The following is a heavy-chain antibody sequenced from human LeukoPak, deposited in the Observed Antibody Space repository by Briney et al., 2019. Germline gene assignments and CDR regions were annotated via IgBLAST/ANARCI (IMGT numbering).Heavy chain of an antibody. CDR1: SGSVNSYY. CDR3: ARDRSGSYYRGNSDDAFDI. V-gene: IGHV4-59*02. Sequence: SETLSLTCTVSSGSVNSYYWSWIRQPPGKGLEWIGYIYYSGSTNYNPSLKSRVTISVDTSKNQFSLKLSSVTAADTAVYYCARDRSGSYYRGNSDDAFDIWGQGTMVTVSS. D-gene: IGHD1-26*01. CDR2: IYYSGST. J-gene: IGHJ3*02.